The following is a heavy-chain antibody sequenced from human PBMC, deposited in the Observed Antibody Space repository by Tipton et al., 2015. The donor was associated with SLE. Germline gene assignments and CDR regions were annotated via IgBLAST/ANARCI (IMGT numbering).Heavy chain of an antibody. CDR3: ARGTGYLSPFDF. J-gene: IGHJ3*01. Sequence: TLSLTCTVSGGSINSYYWTWIRQPSGMGLEWVGYIYSSGSANYNPSLKSRVAISVDSSKNQFSLRLTSVTAADTAVYYCARGTGYLSPFDFWGQGTLVTVSS. D-gene: IGHD3-9*01. CDR1: GGSINSYY. V-gene: IGHV4-59*01. CDR2: IYSSGSA.